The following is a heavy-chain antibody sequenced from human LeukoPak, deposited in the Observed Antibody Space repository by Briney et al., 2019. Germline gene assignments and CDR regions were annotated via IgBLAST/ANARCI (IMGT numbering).Heavy chain of an antibody. CDR1: GYTFTSYG. CDR3: ARGGSSYSSSWYNY. D-gene: IGHD6-13*01. Sequence: ASVTVSCKASGYTFTSYGISWVRQAPGQGLEWMGWISAYNGNTNYAQKLQGRVTMTTDTSTSTAYMELRSLRSDDTAVYYCARGGSSYSSSWYNYWGQGTLVTVSS. J-gene: IGHJ4*02. CDR2: ISAYNGNT. V-gene: IGHV1-18*01.